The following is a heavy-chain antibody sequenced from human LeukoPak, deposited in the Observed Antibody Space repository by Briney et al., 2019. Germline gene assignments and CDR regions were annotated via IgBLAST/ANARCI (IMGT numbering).Heavy chain of an antibody. Sequence: GGSLRLSCAASGFTFSNYWMHWVRQAPGKGLVWVSSISSSSSYIYYADSVKGRFTISRDNAKNSLYLQMNSLRAEDTAVYYCARDKDWILFDYWGQGTLVTVSS. J-gene: IGHJ4*02. V-gene: IGHV3-21*01. CDR3: ARDKDWILFDY. D-gene: IGHD3/OR15-3a*01. CDR1: GFTFSNYW. CDR2: ISSSSSYI.